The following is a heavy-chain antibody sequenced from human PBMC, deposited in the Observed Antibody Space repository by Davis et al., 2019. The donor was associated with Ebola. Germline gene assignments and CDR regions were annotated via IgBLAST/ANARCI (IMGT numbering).Heavy chain of an antibody. Sequence: GESLKISCAGSGFIFDDYDMYWVRQAPGKGLEWVSLISWDSGKTQYADSVKGRFTISRDNSRSSMFLQMNGLRVEDTALYYCAKKGGSGYSSAWYLDYWGQGALVTVSS. CDR1: GFIFDDYD. D-gene: IGHD6-25*01. CDR3: AKKGGSGYSSAWYLDY. J-gene: IGHJ4*02. CDR2: ISWDSGKT. V-gene: IGHV3-43D*03.